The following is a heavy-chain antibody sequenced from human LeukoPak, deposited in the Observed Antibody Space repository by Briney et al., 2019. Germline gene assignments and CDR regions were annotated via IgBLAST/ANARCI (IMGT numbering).Heavy chain of an antibody. J-gene: IGHJ4*02. CDR1: GGSISRGDYY. CDR2: IYYSGST. Sequence: PSETLSLTCTVSGGSISRGDYYWSWIRQPPAKGLEWIGYIYYSGSTYYNPSLKSRVTISVDTSKNQYSLKLRSVTAADTAEYYCAREKVAGATTNFDYWGQGTLVTVSS. V-gene: IGHV4-30-4*08. D-gene: IGHD1-26*01. CDR3: AREKVAGATTNFDY.